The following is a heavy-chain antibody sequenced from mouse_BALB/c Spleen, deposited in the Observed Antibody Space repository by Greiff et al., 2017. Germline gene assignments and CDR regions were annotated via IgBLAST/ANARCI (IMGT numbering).Heavy chain of an antibody. D-gene: IGHD4-1*01. V-gene: IGHV1-7*01. Sequence: VKLQESGAELAKPGASVKMSCKASGYTFTSYWMHWVKQRPGQGLEWIGYINPSTGYTEYNQKFKDKATLTADKSSSTAYMQLSSLTSEDSAVYYCARRGSNWDDFDYWGQGTTLTVSS. CDR2: INPSTGYT. CDR3: ARRGSNWDDFDY. J-gene: IGHJ2*01. CDR1: GYTFTSYW.